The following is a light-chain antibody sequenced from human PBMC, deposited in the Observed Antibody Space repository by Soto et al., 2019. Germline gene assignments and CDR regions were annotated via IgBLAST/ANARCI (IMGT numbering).Light chain of an antibody. CDR3: QKYDSAPLT. V-gene: IGKV1-27*01. CDR2: AAS. J-gene: IGKJ4*01. Sequence: DIQMTQSPSSLSASVGDRVTITCRASQGIINNLACYQQRPGKVPKLLIYAASTLQSGVPSRFSGSGSGTDFTLTISSLQPEDVATYYCQKYDSAPLTFGGGTKVEIK. CDR1: QGIINN.